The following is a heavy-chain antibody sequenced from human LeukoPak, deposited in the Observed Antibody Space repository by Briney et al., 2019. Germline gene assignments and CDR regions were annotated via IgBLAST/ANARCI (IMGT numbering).Heavy chain of an antibody. J-gene: IGHJ4*02. V-gene: IGHV3-30-3*01. CDR3: ARDPETEYYYGSGSYLRGAFDY. Sequence: GRSLRLSCAASGFTFSSYAMHWVRQAPGKGLEWVAVISYDGSNKYYADSVKGRFTISRDNSKNTLYLQMNSLRAEDTAVYYCARDPETEYYYGSGSYLRGAFDYWGQGTLVTVSS. CDR1: GFTFSSYA. D-gene: IGHD3-10*01. CDR2: ISYDGSNK.